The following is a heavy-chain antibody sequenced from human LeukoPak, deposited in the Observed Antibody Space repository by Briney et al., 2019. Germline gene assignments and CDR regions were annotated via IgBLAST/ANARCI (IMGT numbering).Heavy chain of an antibody. CDR2: IYNAGRT. J-gene: IGHJ5*02. V-gene: IGHV4-59*01. CDR1: GGSIRTYY. D-gene: IGHD2-2*01. CDR3: AGDVTGFEYATSRWFDP. Sequence: PSETLSLTCTVSGGSIRTYYWSWIRQPPGQELEGMGDIYNAGRTNCNPSLKPSVNISVDTSKNHFSLKLSSVTAADTAVYYCAGDVTGFEYATSRWFDPWGQGTLVTVSS.